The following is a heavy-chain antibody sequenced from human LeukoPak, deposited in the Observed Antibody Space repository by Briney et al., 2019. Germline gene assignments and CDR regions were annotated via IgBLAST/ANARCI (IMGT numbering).Heavy chain of an antibody. D-gene: IGHD2-2*01. J-gene: IGHJ5*02. V-gene: IGHV4-31*03. CDR2: IYYSAST. CDR1: GGSISSGGYY. CDR3: ARGFRPPEYIVVVPAANWFDP. Sequence: SETLSLTCTVSGGSISSGGYYWSWIRQHPGLGLVWIGYIYYSASTYYNPSLKSRVTISVDTSKNQFSLRLSSVTAADTDVYYCARGFRPPEYIVVVPAANWFDPWVQGTLVTVSS.